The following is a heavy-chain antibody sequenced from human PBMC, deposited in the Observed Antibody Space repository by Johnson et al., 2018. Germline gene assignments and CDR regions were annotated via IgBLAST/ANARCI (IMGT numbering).Heavy chain of an antibody. CDR1: GFSFTSYD. Sequence: VQLVQSGGGLAKPGGSLRLSCVTSGFSFTSYDMNWVRQAPGKGLEWLSSISKSGDNPQYADSVKGRFTISRDNAKSSLYLEMNRLRPEETALYYCAKDKSGGYSFAFDDLDVWGQGTMVTVSS. D-gene: IGHD5-18*01. V-gene: IGHV3-21*04. CDR2: ISKSGDNP. CDR3: AKDKSGGYSFAFDDLDV. J-gene: IGHJ3*01.